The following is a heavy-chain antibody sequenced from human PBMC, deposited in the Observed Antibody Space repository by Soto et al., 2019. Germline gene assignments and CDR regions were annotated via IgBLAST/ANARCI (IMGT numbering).Heavy chain of an antibody. CDR3: ARIQYDSSGGAG. D-gene: IGHD3-22*01. CDR1: GGSISSSSDY. V-gene: IGHV4-39*01. CDR2: IYYSGST. Sequence: SETLALTCKVSGGSISSSSDYWGWTRQPPGKGLEWIGSIYYSGSTYDDPSLKSRVTISVDTSKKQFSLKLSSGTAADTAVYYCARIQYDSSGGAGWGQGTLVTVSS. J-gene: IGHJ4*02.